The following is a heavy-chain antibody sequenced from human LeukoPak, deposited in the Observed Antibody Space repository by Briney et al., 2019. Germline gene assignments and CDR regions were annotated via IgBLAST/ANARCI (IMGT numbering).Heavy chain of an antibody. V-gene: IGHV4-59*08. J-gene: IGHJ1*01. D-gene: IGHD6-13*01. CDR1: GGPTSGYY. Sequence: SETLSLTWTVSGGPTSGYYWSWIRQPPGKSLEWIGYIHYSGSTTYNPSLKSRVTISIDTSKNQFSLNLSSVAAADTAVYYCARLPGIAAIWGQGTLVIVSS. CDR2: IHYSGST. CDR3: ARLPGIAAI.